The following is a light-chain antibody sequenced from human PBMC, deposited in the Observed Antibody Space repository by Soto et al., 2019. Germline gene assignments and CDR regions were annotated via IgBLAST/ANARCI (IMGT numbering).Light chain of an antibody. CDR3: MQALQTPGT. V-gene: IGKV2-28*01. Sequence: MTQSPSSLPVTPGEPASISCRSSQSLLHSNGYNYLDWYLQKPGQSPQLLIYLGSNRASGVPDRFSGSGSGTDFTLKISRVEAEDVGVYYCMQALQTPGTFGPGTKVDIK. J-gene: IGKJ3*01. CDR1: QSLLHSNGYNY. CDR2: LGS.